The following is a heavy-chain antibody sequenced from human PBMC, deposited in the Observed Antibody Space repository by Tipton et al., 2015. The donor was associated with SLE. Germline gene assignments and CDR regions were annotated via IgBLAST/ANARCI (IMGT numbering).Heavy chain of an antibody. Sequence: QLVQSGAEVKKPGASVKVSCKASGYTFSTYYMHWVRQAPGQGLEWMGIINPSGGTTKYAQKFLGRVTMTRDTSTSTVYMELSSLRSEDTAVYYCARGHDYSNYRAMCDYWGQGTLVTASS. J-gene: IGHJ4*02. CDR2: INPSGGTT. V-gene: IGHV1-46*01. CDR1: GYTFSTYY. D-gene: IGHD4-11*01. CDR3: ARGHDYSNYRAMCDY.